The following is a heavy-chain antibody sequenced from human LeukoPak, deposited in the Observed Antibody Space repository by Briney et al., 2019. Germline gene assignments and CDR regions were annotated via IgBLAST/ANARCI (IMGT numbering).Heavy chain of an antibody. V-gene: IGHV1-18*01. D-gene: IGHD5-18*01. CDR2: ISAYNGNT. J-gene: IGHJ4*02. Sequence: ASVKVSCKASGYTFTSYDINWVRQATGQGLEWMGWISAYNGNTNYAQKLQGRVTMTTDTSTSTAYMELRSLRSDDTAVYYCARDIYSYGYFDYWGQGTLVTVSS. CDR3: ARDIYSYGYFDY. CDR1: GYTFTSYD.